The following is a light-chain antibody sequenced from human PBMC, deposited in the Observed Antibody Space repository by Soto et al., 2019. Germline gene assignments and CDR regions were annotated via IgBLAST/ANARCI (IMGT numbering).Light chain of an antibody. V-gene: IGLV1-40*01. J-gene: IGLJ1*01. CDR3: QSYDSSLSGYV. CDR1: SSNIGAGYD. Sequence: QSVLTQPPSVSGAPGQRVTISCTGSSSNIGAGYDVHWYQQLPGTAPKLLIYGNSNRPSGAPDRFSGSKSGTSASLAITGLQAEDEADYYCQSYDSSLSGYVFXTGTKVTV. CDR2: GNS.